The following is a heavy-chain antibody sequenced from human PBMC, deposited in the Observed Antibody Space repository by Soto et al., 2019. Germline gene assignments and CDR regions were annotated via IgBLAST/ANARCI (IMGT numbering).Heavy chain of an antibody. J-gene: IGHJ3*02. CDR3: TTDFMVTHDAFDI. Sequence: GGSLRLSCAASGFTFSNAWMNWVRQAPGKGLEWVGRIKSKTDGGTTDYAAPVKGRFTISRDDSKNTLYLQMNSLKTEDTAVYYCTTDFMVTHDAFDIWGQGTMVTVSS. D-gene: IGHD3-10*01. CDR1: GFTFSNAW. CDR2: IKSKTDGGTT. V-gene: IGHV3-15*07.